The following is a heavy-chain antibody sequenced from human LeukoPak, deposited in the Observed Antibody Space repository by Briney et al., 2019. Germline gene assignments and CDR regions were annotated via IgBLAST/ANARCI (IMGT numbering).Heavy chain of an antibody. CDR1: GGSFSGYY. Sequence: SETLSLTCAVSGGSFSGYYWYWIRQPPGKGLEWIGEINHGESTNYNPSLKSRATLSVNTSKNQFSLKLTSVTAADTAVYYCARGRTYYYDTSGYYPSIYYGMDVWGQGTTVIVSS. CDR2: INHGEST. V-gene: IGHV4-34*01. D-gene: IGHD3-22*01. J-gene: IGHJ6*02. CDR3: ARGRTYYYDTSGYYPSIYYGMDV.